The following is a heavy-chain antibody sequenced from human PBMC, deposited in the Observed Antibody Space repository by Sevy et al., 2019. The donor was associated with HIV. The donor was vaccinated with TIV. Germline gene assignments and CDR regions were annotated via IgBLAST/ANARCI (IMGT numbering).Heavy chain of an antibody. D-gene: IGHD3-10*01. V-gene: IGHV1-2*02. Sequence: ASVKVSCKASGYTFTGYYMHWVRQAPGQGLEWMGWINPNSGGTNYAQKFQGRVTMTRVTSISTAYMELSRLRSDDTAVYYCARVNPRFGELLSTEFDYWGQGTLVTVSS. CDR1: GYTFTGYY. CDR3: ARVNPRFGELLSTEFDY. J-gene: IGHJ4*02. CDR2: INPNSGGT.